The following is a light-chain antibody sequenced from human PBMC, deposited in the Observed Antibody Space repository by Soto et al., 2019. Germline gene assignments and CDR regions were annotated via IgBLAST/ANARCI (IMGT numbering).Light chain of an antibody. Sequence: EVVLTHSPGTLSLSPWERATLSCRASQSISQSLAWYQQRPGQSPRLLIYDASRRATGIPDRFTGSGFGTDFTLTISRLAPEDLAVYYCQQYGGSPRKFGQGTKVDIK. J-gene: IGKJ1*01. CDR2: DAS. CDR3: QQYGGSPRK. V-gene: IGKV3-20*01. CDR1: QSISQS.